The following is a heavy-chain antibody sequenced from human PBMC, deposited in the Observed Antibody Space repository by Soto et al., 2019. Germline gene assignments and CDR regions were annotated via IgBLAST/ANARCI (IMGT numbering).Heavy chain of an antibody. V-gene: IGHV3-66*01. CDR1: GFTVSSNY. D-gene: IGHD6-19*01. J-gene: IGHJ4*02. Sequence: EVQLVESGGGLVQPGGSLRLSCAASGFTVSSNYMSWVRQAPGKGLEWVSIIYSGGTTYYADFVKGRFTISRDNSKNTLYLQMNSLRAEDTAVYYCTNSGWSFDYWGQGTLVTVSS. CDR3: TNSGWSFDY. CDR2: IYSGGTT.